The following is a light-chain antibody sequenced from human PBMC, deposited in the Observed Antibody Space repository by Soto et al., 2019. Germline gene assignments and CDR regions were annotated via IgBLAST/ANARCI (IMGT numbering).Light chain of an antibody. CDR1: ISDVGTYNL. J-gene: IGLJ1*01. CDR3: CSYAGGATYV. V-gene: IGLV2-23*02. Sequence: SCTGTISDVGTYNLVSWFQQHPGKAPKLMIFEVSERPSGVSNRFSGSKSGNAASLTISGLQAEDEADYYCCSYAGGATYVFGTGTKVTVL. CDR2: EVS.